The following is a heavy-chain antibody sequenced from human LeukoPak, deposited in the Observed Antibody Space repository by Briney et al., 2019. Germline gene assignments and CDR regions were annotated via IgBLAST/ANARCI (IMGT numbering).Heavy chain of an antibody. CDR3: ARAGYRYTVLFDY. Sequence: SQTLSLXCTVSGGSISSGSYYWSWSRQPAGKGLEWIGRIYTSGITNYNPSLKSRVTISVDTSKNQFSLKLSSVTAADTAVYYCARAGYRYTVLFDYWGQGTLVTVSS. D-gene: IGHD3-16*02. CDR2: IYTSGIT. J-gene: IGHJ4*02. V-gene: IGHV4-61*02. CDR1: GGSISSGSYY.